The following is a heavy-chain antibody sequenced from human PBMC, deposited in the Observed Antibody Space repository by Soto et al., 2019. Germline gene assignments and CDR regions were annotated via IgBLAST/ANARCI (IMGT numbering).Heavy chain of an antibody. Sequence: EVHLVESGGGLVKPGGSLRLSCAASGFTFSSYSMNWVRQAPGKGLEWVSSISSSSSYINYADSVKGRFTVSRDNAKNSLYLQMNSLRAEDTAGYYCARDWGYYYYYGMDVWGQGTTVTVSS. CDR1: GFTFSSYS. V-gene: IGHV3-21*01. CDR3: ARDWGYYYYYGMDV. J-gene: IGHJ6*02. D-gene: IGHD3-16*01. CDR2: ISSSSSYI.